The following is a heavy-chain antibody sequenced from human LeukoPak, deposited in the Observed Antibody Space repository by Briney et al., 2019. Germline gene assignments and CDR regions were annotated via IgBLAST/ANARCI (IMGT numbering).Heavy chain of an antibody. CDR1: GFTFSSYA. Sequence: GGSLRLSCVASGFTFSSYALHWVRQAPAKGLEWVAVISFDGGNKYYADSVKGRFTISRDNSKSTLYLQMNSLRAEDTAVYYCAKDKSGARYYYYGMDVWGQGTTVTVSS. D-gene: IGHD3-3*01. V-gene: IGHV3-30*18. J-gene: IGHJ6*02. CDR2: ISFDGGNK. CDR3: AKDKSGARYYYYGMDV.